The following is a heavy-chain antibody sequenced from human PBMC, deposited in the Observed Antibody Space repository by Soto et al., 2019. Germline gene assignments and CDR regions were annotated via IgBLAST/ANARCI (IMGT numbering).Heavy chain of an antibody. J-gene: IGHJ6*02. Sequence: GGSLRLSCAASGFTFSSYGMHWVRQAPGKGLEWVAVIWYDGSNKYYADSVKGRFTISRDNSKNTLYLQMNSLRAEDTAVYYCARGGIKVYAKLSDYGMDVWGQGTTVTVSS. V-gene: IGHV3-33*01. D-gene: IGHD2-8*01. CDR1: GFTFSSYG. CDR2: IWYDGSNK. CDR3: ARGGIKVYAKLSDYGMDV.